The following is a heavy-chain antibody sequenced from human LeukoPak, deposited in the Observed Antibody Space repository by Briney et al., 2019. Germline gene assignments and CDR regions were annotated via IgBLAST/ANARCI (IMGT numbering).Heavy chain of an antibody. V-gene: IGHV4-34*01. Sequence: SETLSLTCAVYGGSFSGYYWSWIRQPPGKGLEWIGEINHSGSTNYNPSLKSRVTISVDTSKNQFSLKLSSVTAADTAVYYCARGGRRLNYGSGSYYNRRFDYWGQGTLVIVSS. CDR1: GGSFSGYY. CDR3: ARGGRRLNYGSGSYYNRRFDY. J-gene: IGHJ4*02. CDR2: INHSGST. D-gene: IGHD3-10*01.